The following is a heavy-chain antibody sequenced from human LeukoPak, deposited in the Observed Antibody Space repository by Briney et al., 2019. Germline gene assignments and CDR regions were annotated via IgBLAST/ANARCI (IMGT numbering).Heavy chain of an antibody. J-gene: IGHJ6*02. D-gene: IGHD3-22*01. Sequence: GGSLRLSCAASGFTFSSYGMHWVRQAPGKGLEWVAVIWYDGSNKYYADSVKGRFTISRDNSKNTLYLQMNSLRAEDTAVYYCARDLASYCYDSSGYPRGAMDVWGQGTTVTVSS. CDR2: IWYDGSNK. CDR1: GFTFSSYG. CDR3: ARDLASYCYDSSGYPRGAMDV. V-gene: IGHV3-33*01.